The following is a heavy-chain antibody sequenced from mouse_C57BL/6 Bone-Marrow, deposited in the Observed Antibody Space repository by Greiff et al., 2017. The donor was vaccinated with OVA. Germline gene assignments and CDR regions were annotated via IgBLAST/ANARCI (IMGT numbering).Heavy chain of an antibody. CDR2: IYWDDDK. D-gene: IGHD1-1*01. CDR1: GFSLSTSGMG. CDR3: ARSVYYYGSSYDYFDY. V-gene: IGHV8-12*01. Sequence: QVTLKVSGPGILQSSQTLSLTCSFSGFSLSTSGMGVSWLRQPSGKGLEWLAHIYWDDDKRYNPSLKSRLTISKDTSRNQVFLKITSVDTADTATYYCARSVYYYGSSYDYFDYWGQGTTLTVSS. J-gene: IGHJ2*01.